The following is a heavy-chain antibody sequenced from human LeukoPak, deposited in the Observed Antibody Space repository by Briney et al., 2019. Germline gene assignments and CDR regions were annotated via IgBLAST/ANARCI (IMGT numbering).Heavy chain of an antibody. V-gene: IGHV1-69*13. Sequence: ASVKVSCKASGGTFSSYAISWVRQAPGQGLEWMGGIIPIFGTANYAQKFQGRVTITADESTSTAYMELSSLRSEDTAVYYRARDLHYYDSSGYYPAPFDYWGQGTLVTVSS. J-gene: IGHJ4*02. CDR2: IIPIFGTA. CDR3: ARDLHYYDSSGYYPAPFDY. D-gene: IGHD3-22*01. CDR1: GGTFSSYA.